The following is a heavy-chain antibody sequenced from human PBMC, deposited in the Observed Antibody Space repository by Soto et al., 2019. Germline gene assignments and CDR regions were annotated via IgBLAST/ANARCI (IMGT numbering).Heavy chain of an antibody. D-gene: IGHD2-2*01. Sequence: QVQLVQSGAEVKKPGASVKVSCKASGDTFTRCGISWVRQAPGQGLEWMGWISAYNAKTDYAQKFQGRVTLTTDTSTSTAYMELRSLRSDDTAVYYCYAADFYYYGMDVWGPGITVTVSS. CDR1: GDTFTRCG. CDR2: ISAYNAKT. V-gene: IGHV1-18*01. J-gene: IGHJ6*02. CDR3: YAADFYYYGMDV.